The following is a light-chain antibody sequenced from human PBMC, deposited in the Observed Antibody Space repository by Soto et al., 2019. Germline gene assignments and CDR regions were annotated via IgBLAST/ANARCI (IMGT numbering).Light chain of an antibody. J-gene: IGKJ3*01. Sequence: DIQMTQSPATLSASVGDSVTITCRASQSISSWLAWYQQKPGKAPKLLIYAASSLQSGVPSRFSGSGSGTDFTLTISSLQPDDFATYFCQQSYYMQAFGPGTKVDIK. CDR2: AAS. CDR1: QSISSW. CDR3: QQSYYMQA. V-gene: IGKV1-39*01.